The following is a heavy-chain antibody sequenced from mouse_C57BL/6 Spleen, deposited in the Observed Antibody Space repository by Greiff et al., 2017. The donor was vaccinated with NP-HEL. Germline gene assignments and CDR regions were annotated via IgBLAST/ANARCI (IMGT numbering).Heavy chain of an antibody. CDR1: GFNINVYY. J-gene: IGHJ1*03. CDR2: SEPEDGET. D-gene: IGHD4-1*01. Sequence: VQLQQSGAELVRPGASVTLSGTAAGFNINVYYMHWVKQRPEQGLGWCGRSEPEDGETEYAPKFQGKDTMTADTSSNTAYLQLSSLTSEDTGVYYCTTRWDGYFDVWGTGTTVTVSS. V-gene: IGHV14-1*01. CDR3: TTRWDGYFDV.